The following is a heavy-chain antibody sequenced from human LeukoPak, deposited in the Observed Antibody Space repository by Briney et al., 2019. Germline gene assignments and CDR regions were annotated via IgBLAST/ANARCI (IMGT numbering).Heavy chain of an antibody. V-gene: IGHV1-69*05. CDR3: ARGARHHYYYYYYMDV. CDR1: GGTFSSYA. J-gene: IGHJ6*03. CDR2: IIPIFGTA. Sequence: SLKDSCKASGGTFSSYAISWGRQDPGQRLEWMGGIIPIFGTANYAQKFQGRVTITTDESTSTAYMELSSLRSEDTAVYYCARGARHHYYYYYYMDVWGKGTTVTVSS.